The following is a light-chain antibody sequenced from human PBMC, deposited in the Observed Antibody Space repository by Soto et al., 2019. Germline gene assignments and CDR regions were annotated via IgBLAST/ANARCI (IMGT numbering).Light chain of an antibody. V-gene: IGKV1-5*01. CDR3: QQYNSYSLT. Sequence: IQMTQSPSTLSASVGDRVTITCRASQSISSRLAWYQQKPGRAPKLLIYDASNLESGVPSRFSGSASGTEFTLTISSLQPDDFATYYCQQYNSYSLTFGGGTKVDIK. J-gene: IGKJ4*01. CDR1: QSISSR. CDR2: DAS.